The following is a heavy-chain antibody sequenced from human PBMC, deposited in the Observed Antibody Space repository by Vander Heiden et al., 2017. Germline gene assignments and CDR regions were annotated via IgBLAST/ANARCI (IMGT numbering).Heavy chain of an antibody. D-gene: IGHD3-22*01. J-gene: IGHJ6*02. CDR2: ISGSGGST. CDR3: AKVLLPIWYYDSSGYFIGGMDV. V-gene: IGHV3-23*01. CDR1: GFTFSSYA. Sequence: GFTFSSYAMSWVRQAPGKGLEWVSAISGSGGSTYYADSVKGRFTISRDNSKNTLYLQMNSLRAEDTAVYYCAKVLLPIWYYDSSGYFIGGMDVWGQGPTVTVSS.